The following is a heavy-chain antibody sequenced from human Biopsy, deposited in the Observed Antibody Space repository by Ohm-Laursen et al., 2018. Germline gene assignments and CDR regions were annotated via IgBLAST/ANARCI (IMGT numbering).Heavy chain of an antibody. CDR3: ARGSAAGMVVALDFDV. Sequence: SLRLSCAASGFTFSSYAMTWFRQAPGKGLEWVSTISGNSDIIYDTDSVKGRFTISRDNSKNTLYLQMNSLTSDDTAVYFCARGSAAGMVVALDFDVWGQGTLVTVSS. J-gene: IGHJ4*02. V-gene: IGHV3-23*01. CDR2: ISGNSDII. D-gene: IGHD2-15*01. CDR1: GFTFSSYA.